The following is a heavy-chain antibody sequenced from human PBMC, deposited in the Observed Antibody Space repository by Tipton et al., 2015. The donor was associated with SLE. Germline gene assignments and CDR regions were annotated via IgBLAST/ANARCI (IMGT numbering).Heavy chain of an antibody. J-gene: IGHJ2*01. CDR3: ARRGDWWYFDL. D-gene: IGHD3-16*01. CDR2: FHYSGAT. Sequence: TLSLTCTVSGGSLNTRYYWGWIRQSPGKGLEWIGSFHYSGATYSKPSLKSRITISIEASKNQFSLRLNSVTAADTGVYYCARRGDWWYFDLWGRGTLVTVSS. CDR1: GGSLNTRYY. V-gene: IGHV4-39*01.